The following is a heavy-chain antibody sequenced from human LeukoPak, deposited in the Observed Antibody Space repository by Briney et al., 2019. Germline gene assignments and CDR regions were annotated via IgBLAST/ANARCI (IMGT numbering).Heavy chain of an antibody. D-gene: IGHD3-22*01. V-gene: IGHV3-23*01. J-gene: IGHJ4*02. CDR2: INYSGGDT. CDR1: GFIFSNYA. Sequence: PGGSLRLSCAASGFIFSNYAMSWVRQAPGKGLEWVSSINYSGGDTYYADSVKGRFTISRDNSKNTLYLQINTLRAEDTAVYYCATPLDYYDRSDSHQGGDWGQGTLVTVSS. CDR3: ATPLDYYDRSDSHQGGD.